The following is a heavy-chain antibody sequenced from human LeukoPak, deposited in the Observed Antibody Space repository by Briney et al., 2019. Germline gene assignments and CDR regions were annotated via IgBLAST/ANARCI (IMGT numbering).Heavy chain of an antibody. D-gene: IGHD6-19*01. J-gene: IGHJ4*02. CDR1: GFTFSSYA. CDR3: ASQQWLLSDFDY. CDR2: IKQDGSEK. Sequence: GRSLRLSCAASGFTFSSYAMHWVRQAPGKGLEWVANIKQDGSEKNYVDSVKGRFTISRDNAKNSLYLQMNSLRVEDTAVYYCASQQWLLSDFDYWGQGTLVTVSP. V-gene: IGHV3-7*01.